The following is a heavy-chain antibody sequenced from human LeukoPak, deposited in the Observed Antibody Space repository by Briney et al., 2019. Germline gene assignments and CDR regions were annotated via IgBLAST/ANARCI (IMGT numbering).Heavy chain of an antibody. J-gene: IGHJ5*02. CDR1: ELTLSVAY. CDR2: IQNKKKTNIYTT. D-gene: IGHD5-18*01. CDR3: TRDKDTALDA. Sequence: PGGSLRLSCTDSELTLSVAYMNWVRQAPGKGLEWVGRIQNKKKTNIYTTSASVKGRFTMSRDDSKNSLYLQMNGLKTEDTAVYYCTRDKDTALDAWGQGTLVTVSS. V-gene: IGHV3-72*01.